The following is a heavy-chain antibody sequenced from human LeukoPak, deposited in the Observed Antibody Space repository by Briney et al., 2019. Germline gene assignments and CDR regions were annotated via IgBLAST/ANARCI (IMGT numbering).Heavy chain of an antibody. CDR2: ISSNGGST. CDR3: ARGRFNVDTAMAPLETY. D-gene: IGHD5-18*01. CDR1: GFTFSSYA. Sequence: GGSLRLSCSASGFTFSSYAMHWVRQAPGKGLEYVSAISSNGGSTYYADSVRGRFTISRDNAKNSLYLQMSSLRAEDTAVYYCARGRFNVDTAMAPLETYWGQGTLVTVSS. J-gene: IGHJ4*02. V-gene: IGHV3-64*04.